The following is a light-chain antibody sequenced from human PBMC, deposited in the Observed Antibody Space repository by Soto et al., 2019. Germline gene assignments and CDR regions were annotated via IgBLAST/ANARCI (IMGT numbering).Light chain of an antibody. CDR1: QTVSSSY. V-gene: IGKV3-20*01. CDR2: GVS. Sequence: IVLWQSPATLSLSPGERATLSCRASQTVSSSYLAWYQQKPGQAPRLLIYGVSSRATGIPDRFSGSGSGTDFTLTISRLEPEDFAVYYCQQYGRSPPITFGQGTRLEIK. J-gene: IGKJ5*01. CDR3: QQYGRSPPIT.